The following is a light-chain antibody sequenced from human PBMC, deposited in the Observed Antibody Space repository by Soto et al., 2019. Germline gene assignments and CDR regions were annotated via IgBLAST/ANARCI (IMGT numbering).Light chain of an antibody. J-gene: IGKJ5*01. CDR3: QQRSDWPPT. CDR1: QSINTK. V-gene: IGKV1-39*01. CDR2: AAS. Sequence: DIQMTQSPSSLSASAGDRVTITCRASQSINTKLNWYQQKPGKVPNLLIYAASSLQTGVPSRFSGSGSGTDFTLTISSLEPEDFAVYFCQQRSDWPPTFGQGTRLEIK.